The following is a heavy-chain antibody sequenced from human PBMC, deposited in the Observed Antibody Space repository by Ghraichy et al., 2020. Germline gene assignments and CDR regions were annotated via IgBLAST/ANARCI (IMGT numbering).Heavy chain of an antibody. Sequence: AGSLRLSCVGSGFSFSGYSMNWVRQSPGKGLEWISYITSSSRTISYADSVKGRFTISRDNAQNSLYLQINSLRDEDTSVYYCARGSTVVRFYYYDGMDVWGQGTTLTVSS. CDR2: ITSSSRTI. V-gene: IGHV3-48*02. D-gene: IGHD4-23*01. CDR3: ARGSTVVRFYYYDGMDV. J-gene: IGHJ6*02. CDR1: GFSFSGYS.